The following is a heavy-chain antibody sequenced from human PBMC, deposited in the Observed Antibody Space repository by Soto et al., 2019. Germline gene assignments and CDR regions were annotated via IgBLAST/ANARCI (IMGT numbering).Heavy chain of an antibody. J-gene: IGHJ6*02. D-gene: IGHD6-13*01. CDR1: GYTFTGYY. V-gene: IGHV1-2*02. CDR3: ARGGYSSSWSSDYYGMDV. CDR2: INPSSGGT. Sequence: GASVKVSCKASGYTFTGYYMHWVRQAPGQGLEWMGWINPSSGGTNYAQKFQGRVTMTRDTSISTAYMELSRLRSDDTAVYYCARGGYSSSWSSDYYGMDVWGQGTTVTVSS.